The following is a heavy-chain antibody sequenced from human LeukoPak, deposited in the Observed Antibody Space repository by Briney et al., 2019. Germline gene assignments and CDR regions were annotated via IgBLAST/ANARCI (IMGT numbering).Heavy chain of an antibody. D-gene: IGHD2-15*01. Sequence: KPSETLSLTCAVYGGSFSGYYWSWIRQPPGKGLEWIGEINHSGSTNYNPSLKSRVTISVDTSKNQFSLKLSSVTAADTAVYYCARRKGRSCSGGSCYSSAYYYGMDVWGQGTTVTVSS. CDR2: INHSGST. CDR1: GGSFSGYY. CDR3: ARRKGRSCSGGSCYSSAYYYGMDV. J-gene: IGHJ6*02. V-gene: IGHV4-34*01.